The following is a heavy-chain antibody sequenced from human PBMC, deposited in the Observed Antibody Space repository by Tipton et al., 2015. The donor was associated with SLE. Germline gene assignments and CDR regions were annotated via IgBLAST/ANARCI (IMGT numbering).Heavy chain of an antibody. V-gene: IGHV4-59*04. CDR3: VRSWGEIREVDY. Sequence: TLSLTCTVSGDSISSYFWGWIRRPPGKGLEWIGTMYYSGTTYYNPSLKSRVTMSVDTSKNQFSLKLSSLIAADTAVYYCVRSWGEIREVDYWGQGTLVTVSS. J-gene: IGHJ4*02. CDR1: GDSISSYF. D-gene: IGHD3-16*01. CDR2: MYYSGTT.